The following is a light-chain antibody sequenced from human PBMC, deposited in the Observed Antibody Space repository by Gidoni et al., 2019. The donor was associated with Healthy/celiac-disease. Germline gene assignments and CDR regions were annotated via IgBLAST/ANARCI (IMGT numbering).Light chain of an antibody. V-gene: IGLV1-40*01. Sequence: QSVLTQPPAVSGAPGQRVTISCTGSSSNIGAGYAVHWYQKLPGTAPKLLIYGTSSRPSGVPDRFSGSKSGTSASLAITGLQAEDEADYYCQSYDSSLSGYNYVFGTGTKVTVL. CDR3: QSYDSSLSGYNYV. CDR2: GTS. J-gene: IGLJ1*01. CDR1: SSNIGAGYA.